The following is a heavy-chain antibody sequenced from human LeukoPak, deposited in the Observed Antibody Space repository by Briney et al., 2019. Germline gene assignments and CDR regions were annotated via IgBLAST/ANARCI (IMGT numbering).Heavy chain of an antibody. CDR2: IYPGDSDT. J-gene: IGHJ4*02. CDR3: ARPYCSSTSCYYYFDY. CDR1: GYSFTSYW. Sequence: GESLKISCKGFGYSFTSYWIGWVRQMPGKGLEWMGIIYPGDSDTRYSPSFQGQDTISADKSISTAYLQWSSLKASDTAMYYCARPYCSSTSCYYYFDYWGQGTLVTVSS. D-gene: IGHD2-2*01. V-gene: IGHV5-51*01.